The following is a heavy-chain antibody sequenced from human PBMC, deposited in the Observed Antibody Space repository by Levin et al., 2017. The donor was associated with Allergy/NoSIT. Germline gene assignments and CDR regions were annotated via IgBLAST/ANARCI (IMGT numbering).Heavy chain of an antibody. CDR2: ISWNSGSI. D-gene: IGHD2-2*01. V-gene: IGHV3-9*01. J-gene: IGHJ4*02. CDR1: GFTFDDYA. CDR3: AKDRVQYQTVASFDY. Sequence: GGSLRLSCAASGFTFDDYAMHWVRQAPGKGLEWVSGISWNSGSIGYADSVKGRFTISRDNAKNSLYLQMNSLRAEDTALYYCAKDRVQYQTVASFDYWGQGTLVTVSS.